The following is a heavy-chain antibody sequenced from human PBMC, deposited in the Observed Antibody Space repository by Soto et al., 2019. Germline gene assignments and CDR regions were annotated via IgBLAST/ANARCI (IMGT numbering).Heavy chain of an antibody. CDR3: ARLGVTTSVYYYTMDV. CDR2: ISAYNGNT. CDR1: GFGLINYG. J-gene: IGHJ6*02. D-gene: IGHD4-4*01. Sequence: VSCKASGFGLINYGFTWVRQAPGQGLEWMGWISAYNGNTIYAQNLQGRLTMTRDTSTSTAYMELRSLRSDDTAVYYCARLGVTTSVYYYTMDVWGQGTTVTVSS. V-gene: IGHV1-18*04.